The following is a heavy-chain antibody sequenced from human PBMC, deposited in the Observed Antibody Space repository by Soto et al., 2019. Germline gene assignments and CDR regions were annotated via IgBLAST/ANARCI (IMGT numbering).Heavy chain of an antibody. CDR2: IYYSGST. CDR3: ARAGGHYYDIRGLGY. J-gene: IGHJ4*02. D-gene: IGHD3-22*01. CDR1: GGSISSGDYY. Sequence: SETLSLTCTVSGGSISSGDYYWSWIRQPPGKGLEWIGYIYYSGSTYHNPSLKSRVTISVDTSKNQFSLKVSSVTAADTAVYYCARAGGHYYDIRGLGYWGQGTLVTVSS. V-gene: IGHV4-30-4*01.